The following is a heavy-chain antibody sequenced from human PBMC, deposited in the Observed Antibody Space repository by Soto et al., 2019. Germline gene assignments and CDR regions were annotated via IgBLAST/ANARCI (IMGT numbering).Heavy chain of an antibody. CDR2: ISGSGRST. V-gene: IGHV3-23*01. CDR3: ARDPPSEKMQPDYGMDV. Sequence: GGSLRLSCAASGFTFSSCVMSWVRQSPGRGLEWVSFISGSGRSTDYGDSVKGRFTISRDNSKNTVFLHMNTLRAEDTAVYYCARDPPSEKMQPDYGMDVWGQGTTLTVSS. J-gene: IGHJ6*02. CDR1: GFTFSSCV. D-gene: IGHD6-13*01.